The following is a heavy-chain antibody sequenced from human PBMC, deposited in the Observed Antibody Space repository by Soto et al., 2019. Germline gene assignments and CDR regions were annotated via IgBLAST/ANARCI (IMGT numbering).Heavy chain of an antibody. V-gene: IGHV5-10-1*01. CDR2: IDPSDSYT. D-gene: IGHD5-18*01. CDR3: ARTSMQSRGYSYGHGGMDV. J-gene: IGHJ6*02. CDR1: GYSFTRYW. Sequence: RGESLKISCKGSGYSFTRYWISWVRQMPGKGLEWMGRIDPSDSYTNYSPSFQGHVTISADKSISTAYLQWSSLKASDTAMYYCARTSMQSRGYSYGHGGMDVWGQGTTVTSP.